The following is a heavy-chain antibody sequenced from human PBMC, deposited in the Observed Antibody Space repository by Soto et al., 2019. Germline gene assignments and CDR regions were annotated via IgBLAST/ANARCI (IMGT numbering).Heavy chain of an antibody. V-gene: IGHV3-30-3*01. CDR3: AIDRDPFHL. CDR1: GFTFSSYA. CDR2: ISYDGSNK. Sequence: QVQLVEYGGGVVQHGRSLRLYCAASGFTFSSYAMHWVREAPGKGRDWVAVISYDGSNKYYADSVKGRFTISRDNSKNTLYLQMNSLRAEDTAVYYCAIDRDPFHLWRQETMVTVSS. J-gene: IGHJ3*01.